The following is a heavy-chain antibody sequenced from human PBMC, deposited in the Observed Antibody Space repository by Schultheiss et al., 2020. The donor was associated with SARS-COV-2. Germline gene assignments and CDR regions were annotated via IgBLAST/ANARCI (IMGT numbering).Heavy chain of an antibody. Sequence: GGSLRLSCAASGFTFSDYDMNWVRQAPGKGLEWVAVIWYDGSNKYYADSVKGRFTISRDISKNTLYLQMNGLRAGDTAVYYCGLSDDSCCYSLGGWGQGTMVTVSS. CDR1: GFTFSDYD. D-gene: IGHD3-22*01. CDR3: GLSDDSCCYSLGG. V-gene: IGHV3-33*08. J-gene: IGHJ4*03. CDR2: IWYDGSNK.